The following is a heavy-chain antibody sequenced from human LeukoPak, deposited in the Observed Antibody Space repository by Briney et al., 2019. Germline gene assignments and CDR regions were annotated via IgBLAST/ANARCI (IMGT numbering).Heavy chain of an antibody. V-gene: IGHV4-39*01. CDR2: IYYSGST. CDR1: GGSISSSSYY. D-gene: IGHD3-22*01. Sequence: SETPSLTCTVSGGSISSSSYYWGWIRQPPGKGLEWIGSIYYSGSTYYNPSLKSRVTISVDTSKNQFSLKLSSVTAADTAVYYCARHFPQSSGYRFHLTGGGFDPWGQGTLVTVSS. J-gene: IGHJ5*02. CDR3: ARHFPQSSGYRFHLTGGGFDP.